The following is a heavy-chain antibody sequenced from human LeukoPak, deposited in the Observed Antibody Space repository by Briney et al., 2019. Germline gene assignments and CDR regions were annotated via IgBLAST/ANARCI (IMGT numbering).Heavy chain of an antibody. CDR1: GGSISSYY. CDR2: IYYSGST. CDR3: ARGLVGSRTAAAGIAGAFDI. D-gene: IGHD6-13*01. V-gene: IGHV4-59*08. Sequence: SETLSLTCTVSGGSISSYYWSWIRQPPGKGLEWIGYIYYSGSTNYNPSLKSRVTISVDTSKNQFSLKLSSVTAADTAVYYCARGLVGSRTAAAGIAGAFDIWGQGTMVTVSS. J-gene: IGHJ3*02.